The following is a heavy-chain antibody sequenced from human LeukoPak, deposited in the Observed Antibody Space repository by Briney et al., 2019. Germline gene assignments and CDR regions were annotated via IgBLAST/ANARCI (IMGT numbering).Heavy chain of an antibody. V-gene: IGHV4-59*01. CDR2: IYYSGST. CDR3: ARTEGYSSGWYLID. Sequence: SETLSLTCTVSGGSISSYYWSWIRQPPGKGLEWIGYIYYSGSTNYNPSLKSRVTISVDTSKNQFSLKLSSVTAADTAVYYWARTEGYSSGWYLIDLGQGTLVTVSS. J-gene: IGHJ4*02. D-gene: IGHD6-19*01. CDR1: GGSISSYY.